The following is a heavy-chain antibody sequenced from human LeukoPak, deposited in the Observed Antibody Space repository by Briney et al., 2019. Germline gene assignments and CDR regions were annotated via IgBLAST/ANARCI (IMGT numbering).Heavy chain of an antibody. J-gene: IGHJ4*02. CDR2: ISYDGSNK. D-gene: IGHD3-9*01. Sequence: PGRSLRLSCAASGFTFSSYAMHWVRQAPGKGLERVAVISYDGSNKYYADSVKGRFTISRDNSKNTLYLQMNSLRAEDTAVYYCARGVLRYFDWLLYGDYWGQGTLVTVSS. CDR1: GFTFSSYA. V-gene: IGHV3-30-3*01. CDR3: ARGVLRYFDWLLYGDY.